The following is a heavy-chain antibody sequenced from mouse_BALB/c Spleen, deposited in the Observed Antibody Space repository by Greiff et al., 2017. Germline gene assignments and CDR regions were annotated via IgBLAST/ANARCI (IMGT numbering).Heavy chain of an antibody. Sequence: EVKLQESGPGLVKPSQSLSLTCTVTGYSITSDYAWNWIRQFPGNKLEWMGYISYSGSTSYNPSLKSRISITRDTSKNQFFLQLNSVTTEDTATYYCASRYGYDDFDYWGQGTTLTVSS. V-gene: IGHV3-2*02. CDR1: GYSITSDYA. CDR3: ASRYGYDDFDY. D-gene: IGHD2-2*01. CDR2: ISYSGST. J-gene: IGHJ2*01.